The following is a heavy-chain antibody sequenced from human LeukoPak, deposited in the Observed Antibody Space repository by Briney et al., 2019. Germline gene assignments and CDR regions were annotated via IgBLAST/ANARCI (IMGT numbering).Heavy chain of an antibody. CDR3: ASSHDSSGND. CDR1: GISFSSYW. J-gene: IGHJ4*02. Sequence: GGSLRVSCVASGISFSSYWMAWVRQARGKGLEWVANIKYDGTHKFYAGSVKGRFTISRDNAKNSLFLEMNSLTADDTAVYFCASSHDSSGNDWGQGTLVTVSS. V-gene: IGHV3-7*01. CDR2: IKYDGTHK. D-gene: IGHD3-22*01.